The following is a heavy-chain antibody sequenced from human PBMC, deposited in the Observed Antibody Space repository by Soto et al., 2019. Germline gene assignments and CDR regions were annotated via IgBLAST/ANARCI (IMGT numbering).Heavy chain of an antibody. CDR2: ISGSGGST. J-gene: IGHJ4*02. D-gene: IGHD3-3*01. V-gene: IGHV3-23*01. Sequence: GGSLRLSCAASGFTFSSYAMSWVRQAPGKGLEWVSAISGSGGSTYYADSVKGRFTISRDNSKNTLYLQMNSLRAEDTAVYYCAKDSQGILDEYYFDYWGQGTLVTVSS. CDR3: AKDSQGILDEYYFDY. CDR1: GFTFSSYA.